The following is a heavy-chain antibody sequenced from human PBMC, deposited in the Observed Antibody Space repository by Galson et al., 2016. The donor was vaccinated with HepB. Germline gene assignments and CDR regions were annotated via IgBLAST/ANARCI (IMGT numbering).Heavy chain of an antibody. CDR1: GFTFSNYG. D-gene: IGHD3-22*01. CDR3: TKSNYYDNTGYPEVDY. CDR2: ITGSGGNT. V-gene: IGHV3-23*01. Sequence: SLRLSCAASGFTFSNYGMNWVRQAPGKGLEWVSDITGSGGNTYHADSVKGRFTISRDNSKNTLYLQMNSLRAEDTAVYYCTKSNYYDNTGYPEVDYWGQGTLVTVSS. J-gene: IGHJ4*02.